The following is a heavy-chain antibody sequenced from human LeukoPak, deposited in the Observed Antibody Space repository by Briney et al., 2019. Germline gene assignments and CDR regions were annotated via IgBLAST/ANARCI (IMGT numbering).Heavy chain of an antibody. CDR2: LSGSGITT. Sequence: GGSLRLSCAASGFTFSNSAMSWVRQAPGKGLEWVSTLSGSGITTYYADSVKGWFTIPRDNSKNTLYLQMNSLRAEDTAVYYCAKGIYSSGWSYFDYWGHGTLVTVSS. CDR3: AKGIYSSGWSYFDY. D-gene: IGHD6-19*01. CDR1: GFTFSNSA. J-gene: IGHJ4*01. V-gene: IGHV3-23*01.